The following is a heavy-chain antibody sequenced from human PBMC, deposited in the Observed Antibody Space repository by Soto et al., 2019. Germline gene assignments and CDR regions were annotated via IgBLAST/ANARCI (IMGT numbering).Heavy chain of an antibody. J-gene: IGHJ6*02. V-gene: IGHV4-30-4*01. CDR2: IYYSGST. D-gene: IGHD3-10*01. CDR3: ARVRLSYYYGSFREDTAPGSYYGMDG. CDR1: GGSISSGDYY. Sequence: SKTLSLTCTVSGGSISSGDYYWSWIRQPPGKGLEWIGYIYYSGSTYYNPSLKSRVTISVDTSKNQFSLKLSSVTAADTAVYYCARVRLSYYYGSFREDTAPGSYYGMDGRGQATTVTVAS.